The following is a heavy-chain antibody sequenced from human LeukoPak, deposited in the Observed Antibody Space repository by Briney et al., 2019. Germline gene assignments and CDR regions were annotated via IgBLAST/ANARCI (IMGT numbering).Heavy chain of an antibody. J-gene: IGHJ4*02. D-gene: IGHD2-2*01. V-gene: IGHV3-9*01. CDR2: ISWSGDRM. CDR1: GFTFVDHV. CDR3: AKDLGGSATTV. Sequence: PGRSLRLSCAASGFTFVDHVMHWIRQAPGKGLEWVSSISWSGDRMGYADAVKGRFTISRDNAKNSLFLQMNSLRVEDTALYYCAKDLGGSATTVWGQGTLVTVSS.